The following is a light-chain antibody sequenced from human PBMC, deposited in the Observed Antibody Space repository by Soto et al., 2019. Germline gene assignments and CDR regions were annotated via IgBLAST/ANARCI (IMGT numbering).Light chain of an antibody. CDR3: QKYNSAPHT. J-gene: IGKJ2*01. Sequence: DIQMTQSPSSLSASVGDRVTITCRASQGISNYLAWYQQKPGKVPKLLIYAASTLQSGIPSRFSGIGSGTDFTLTISSLQPEDVATYYCQKYNSAPHTFGQGTKLEIK. CDR2: AAS. CDR1: QGISNY. V-gene: IGKV1-27*01.